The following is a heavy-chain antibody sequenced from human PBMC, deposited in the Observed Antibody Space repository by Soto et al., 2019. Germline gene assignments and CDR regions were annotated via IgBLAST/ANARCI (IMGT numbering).Heavy chain of an antibody. CDR3: ARGPGSTAFDP. CDR2: IYHSGST. D-gene: IGHD5-18*01. CDR1: GYSITSGYY. Sequence: PSETLSLTCAVSGYSITSGYYWGWIRQPPGKGPEWIASIYHSGSTFCNPSLKSRVTISVDTSKNQFSLKLTSVIAADTAMYYCARGPGSTAFDPWGQGTLVTVSS. V-gene: IGHV4-38-2*01. J-gene: IGHJ5*02.